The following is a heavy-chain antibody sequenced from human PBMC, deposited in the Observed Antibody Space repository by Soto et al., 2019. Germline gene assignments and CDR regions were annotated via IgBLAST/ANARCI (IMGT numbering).Heavy chain of an antibody. CDR3: ARDPDSSGTIPLGYFDY. Sequence: GASVKVSCKVSGYTLTELSMHWVRQAPGKGLEWMGGFDPEDGETIYAQKFQGRVTMTEDTSTDTAYMELSSLMYDDTAVYYCARDPDSSGTIPLGYFDYWGQGTLVTVSS. D-gene: IGHD3-22*01. CDR1: GYTLTELS. V-gene: IGHV1-24*01. CDR2: FDPEDGET. J-gene: IGHJ4*02.